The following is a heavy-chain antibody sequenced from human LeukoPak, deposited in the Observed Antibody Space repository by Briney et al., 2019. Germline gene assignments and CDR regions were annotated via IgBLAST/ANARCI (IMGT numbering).Heavy chain of an antibody. D-gene: IGHD3-22*01. CDR1: GFTFSSYS. CDR2: ISSSSSYI. V-gene: IGHV3-21*01. Sequence: SGGSLRLSCAASGFTFSSYSMNWVRQAPGKGLEWVSSISSSSSYIYYADSVKGRFTISRDNAKNSLYLQMNSLRAEDTAVYYCARDYAWDDSSGYYPGAFDIWGQGTMVTVSS. CDR3: ARDYAWDDSSGYYPGAFDI. J-gene: IGHJ3*02.